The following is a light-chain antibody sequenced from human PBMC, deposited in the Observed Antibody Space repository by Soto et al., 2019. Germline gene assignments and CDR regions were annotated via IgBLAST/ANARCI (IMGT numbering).Light chain of an antibody. CDR3: QQYNSYSWT. V-gene: IGKV1-5*03. CDR1: QSISNW. Sequence: DIQMTQSPSTLSASVGDRVTITCRASQSISNWLAWYQQRPGKAPKLLIYKASNLESGVPLRFSGSGSGTEFTLIISSLQPDDSATYYCQQYNSYSWTFGQGTKVEI. CDR2: KAS. J-gene: IGKJ1*01.